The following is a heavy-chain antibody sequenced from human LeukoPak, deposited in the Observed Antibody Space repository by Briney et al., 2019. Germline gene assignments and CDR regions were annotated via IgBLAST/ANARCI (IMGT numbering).Heavy chain of an antibody. D-gene: IGHD2-2*02. CDR2: MNPNSGNT. J-gene: IGHJ6*02. CDR1: GYTFTSYD. Sequence: ASVKVSCKASGYTFTSYDINWVRQATGQGLEWMGWMNPNSGNTGYAQKFQGRVTMTRNTSISTAYMELSSLRSEDTAVYYCAGAYCSSTSCYTPYYYYGMDVWGQGTTVTVSS. V-gene: IGHV1-8*01. CDR3: AGAYCSSTSCYTPYYYYGMDV.